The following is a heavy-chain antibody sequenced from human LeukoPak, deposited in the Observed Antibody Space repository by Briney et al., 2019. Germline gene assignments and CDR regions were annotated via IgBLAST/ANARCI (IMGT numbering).Heavy chain of an antibody. CDR3: TRAITYFYGSVTYDWFDS. Sequence: PGGSLRLSVAASGFTFSSYWMHWVRQTPGKGLMWVARIKGDGSTIYADSVQGRFISSRDNSRKMLYLKLNSWRAENTAIYYCTRAITYFYGSVTYDWFDSWGQGTRVTVSS. J-gene: IGHJ5*01. CDR1: GFTFSSYW. CDR2: IKGDGST. V-gene: IGHV3-74*01. D-gene: IGHD3-10*01.